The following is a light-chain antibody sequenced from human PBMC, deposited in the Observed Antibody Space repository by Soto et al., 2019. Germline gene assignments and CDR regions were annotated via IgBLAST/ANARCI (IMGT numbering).Light chain of an antibody. CDR2: GAS. CDR3: QHYNGWPPYT. J-gene: IGKJ2*01. V-gene: IGKV3D-15*01. Sequence: EIVMTQSPATLSVSPGERATLSCRASQNVHTNLAWYQQKPGQAPRLLIDGASTRATGIAARFSGTGSGTQFTLTISSLQSGDFAVYYCQHYNGWPPYTFGQGTKLDIK. CDR1: QNVHTN.